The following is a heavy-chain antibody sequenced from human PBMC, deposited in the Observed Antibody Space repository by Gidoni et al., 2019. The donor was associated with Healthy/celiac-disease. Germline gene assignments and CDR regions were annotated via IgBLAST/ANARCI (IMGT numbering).Heavy chain of an antibody. Sequence: QVQLQESGPVLVKPPQTLSLTCTVSGGSISSGDYYWSWIRQPPGKGLEWIGYIYYSGRTYYNPSLKSRVTRSVDTYKNQFSLKLSSVTAADTAVHYCARVVTQVRYFQQWGQGTLVTVAS. J-gene: IGHJ1*01. CDR3: ARVVTQVRYFQQ. CDR1: GGSISSGDYY. D-gene: IGHD2-15*01. V-gene: IGHV4-30-4*01. CDR2: IYYSGRT.